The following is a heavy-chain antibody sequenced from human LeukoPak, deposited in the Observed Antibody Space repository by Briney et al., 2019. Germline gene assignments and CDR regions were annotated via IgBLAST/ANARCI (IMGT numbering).Heavy chain of an antibody. Sequence: TSVKVSCKASGFTFTSSAVQWVRQARGQRLEWIGWIVVGSGNTNYAQKFQERVTITRDMSTSTAYMELSSLRSEDTAVYYCEAGEWDDSSWYLWDYWGQGTLVTVSS. CDR1: GFTFTSSA. CDR2: IVVGSGNT. CDR3: EAGEWDDSSWYLWDY. J-gene: IGHJ4*02. V-gene: IGHV1-58*01. D-gene: IGHD6-13*01.